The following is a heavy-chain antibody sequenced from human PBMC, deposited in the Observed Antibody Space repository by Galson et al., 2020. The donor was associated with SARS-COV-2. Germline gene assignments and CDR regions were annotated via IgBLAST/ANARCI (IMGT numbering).Heavy chain of an antibody. Sequence: NPSATLSLTCTVSGGSIRSGGYYWSWIRQHPGKGLEWLGYIYYSGSTHYNPSLKSRVTISVDTSKNQFSLKLSSVTAADTAVYYCAREPLDCSSTSCYTFACDIWGQGTMVTVSS. V-gene: IGHV4-31*03. CDR1: GGSIRSGGYY. D-gene: IGHD2-2*02. J-gene: IGHJ3*02. CDR2: IYYSGST. CDR3: AREPLDCSSTSCYTFACDI.